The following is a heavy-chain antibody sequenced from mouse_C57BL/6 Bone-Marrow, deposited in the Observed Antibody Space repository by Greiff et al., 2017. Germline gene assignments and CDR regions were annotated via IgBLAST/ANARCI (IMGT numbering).Heavy chain of an antibody. D-gene: IGHD1-1*01. CDR3: VRDYYGGRVWYFDV. V-gene: IGHV10-3*01. Sequence: EVNVVESGGGLVQPKGSLKLSCAASGFTFNTYAMHWVRQAPGKGLEWVARIRSKSSNYATYCADSVKDRFTISRDDSQSMLYLQMNNLKTEDTAMYYCVRDYYGGRVWYFDVWGTGTTVTVSS. CDR1: GFTFNTYA. J-gene: IGHJ1*03. CDR2: IRSKSSNYAT.